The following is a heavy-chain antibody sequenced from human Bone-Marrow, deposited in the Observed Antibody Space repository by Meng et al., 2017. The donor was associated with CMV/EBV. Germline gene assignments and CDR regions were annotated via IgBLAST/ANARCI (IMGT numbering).Heavy chain of an antibody. D-gene: IGHD3-16*02. Sequence: SETLSLTCSVSGVSLTGSNWWSWVRQAPGEGPEWIGEIYHTGRTNYNPSLESRLTMSVDKSKNEFSLTVTSLTAADTAVYFCARVGDWGSYLEFWGQGDLVNVAS. CDR3: ARVGDWGSYLEF. J-gene: IGHJ4*02. CDR2: IYHTGRT. CDR1: GVSLTGSNW. V-gene: IGHV4-4*02.